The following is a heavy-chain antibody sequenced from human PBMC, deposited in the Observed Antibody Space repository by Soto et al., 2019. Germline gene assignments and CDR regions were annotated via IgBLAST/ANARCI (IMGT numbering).Heavy chain of an antibody. Sequence: PGGSLRLSCAASGFTFSSYSMNWVRQAPGKGLEWVSYISSSGSTIYYADSVKGRFTISRDNAKNSLYLQMNSLRAEDTAVYYCARDQRNVGMDVWGQGATVTVSS. CDR1: GFTFSSYS. V-gene: IGHV3-48*04. J-gene: IGHJ6*02. CDR3: ARDQRNVGMDV. D-gene: IGHD2-8*01. CDR2: ISSSGSTI.